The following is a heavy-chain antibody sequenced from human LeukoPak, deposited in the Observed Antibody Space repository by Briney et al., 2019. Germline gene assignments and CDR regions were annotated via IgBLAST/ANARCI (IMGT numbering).Heavy chain of an antibody. V-gene: IGHV4-61*02. D-gene: IGHD3-22*01. CDR2: IYTSGST. J-gene: IGHJ4*02. Sequence: SQTLSLTCTVSGGSISSGSYYWSWIRQPAGKGLEWIGRIYTSGSTYYNPSLKSRLTISLDTSNNQFSLKLTSVTAADTAVYYCARARGGYYYDSSEYFDYWGQGTLVTVSS. CDR1: GGSISSGSYY. CDR3: ARARGGYYYDSSEYFDY.